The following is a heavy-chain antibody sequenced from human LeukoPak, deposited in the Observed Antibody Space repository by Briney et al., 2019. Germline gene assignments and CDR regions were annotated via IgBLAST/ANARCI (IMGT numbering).Heavy chain of an antibody. CDR2: INPDGGNT. CDR3: ARIRDGYNDAYDL. J-gene: IGHJ3*01. Sequence: AASVKVSCKASGYTFSSYDINWVRQATGQVLEWMGLINPDGGNTNYAQNFQGRVTLTRDTSTSTVYMELSSLRSEDTAIYYCARIRDGYNDAYDLWGQGTVVTVPS. V-gene: IGHV1-46*01. D-gene: IGHD5-24*01. CDR1: GYTFSSYD.